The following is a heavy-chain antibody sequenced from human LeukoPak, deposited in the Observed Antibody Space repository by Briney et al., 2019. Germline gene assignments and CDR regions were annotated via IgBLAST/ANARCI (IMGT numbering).Heavy chain of an antibody. CDR2: ISNSGSTI. CDR1: GFTFSDFY. Sequence: GGSLRLPCAASGFTFSDFYMTWIRQAPGKGLEWVSYISNSGSTIYYADSVRGRFTISRDNAKNSLYLQMNSLRAEDTAVYFCARSADRSGYFREITLYYFDYWGQGTLVTVSS. D-gene: IGHD3-22*01. J-gene: IGHJ4*02. CDR3: ARSADRSGYFREITLYYFDY. V-gene: IGHV3-11*01.